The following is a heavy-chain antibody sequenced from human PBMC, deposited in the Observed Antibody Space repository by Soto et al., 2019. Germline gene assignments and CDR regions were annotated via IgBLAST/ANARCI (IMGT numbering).Heavy chain of an antibody. Sequence: QVQLQESGPGLVKHSQTLSLTCTVSGSSISSGGYYWSWIRQHPGKGLEWIGFIYYSGSTYYNPSLKSRLGMSVDTSKNQFSLKVTSVTASDTAVYYCASGVVASTSITPNWFDHWGQGTLVTVSS. CDR1: GSSISSGGYY. D-gene: IGHD2-15*01. V-gene: IGHV4-31*03. CDR2: IYYSGST. CDR3: ASGVVASTSITPNWFDH. J-gene: IGHJ5*02.